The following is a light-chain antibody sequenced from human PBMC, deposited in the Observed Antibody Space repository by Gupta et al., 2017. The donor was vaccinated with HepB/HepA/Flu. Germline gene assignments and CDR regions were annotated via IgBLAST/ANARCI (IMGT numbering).Light chain of an antibody. CDR3: QQYYSTDRT. CDR1: QSISTW. V-gene: IGKV1-5*03. CDR2: KAS. Sequence: DIMLTQYPSTLSAAAGDRVTITCRASQSISTWLTWYQQKPGKAPKLLIFKASTFLGGVSSRFSGSGSGTEFTLTINSLQPEDFATYYCQQYYSTDRTFGEGTKVEIK. J-gene: IGKJ4*01.